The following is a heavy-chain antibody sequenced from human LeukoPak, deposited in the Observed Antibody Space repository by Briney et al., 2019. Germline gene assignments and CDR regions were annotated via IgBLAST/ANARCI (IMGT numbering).Heavy chain of an antibody. CDR1: GFTFSRFW. CDR2: INTDASNT. V-gene: IGHV3-74*01. D-gene: IGHD3-22*01. J-gene: IGHJ5*02. Sequence: GGSLRLSCAASGFTFSRFWMHWVRQAPGKGLVWVSRINTDASNTIYADSVKGRFTISRDNSKNTLYLQMNSLRAEDTAVYYCAKDLVNYYDSSGYYNWFDPWGQGTLVTVSS. CDR3: AKDLVNYYDSSGYYNWFDP.